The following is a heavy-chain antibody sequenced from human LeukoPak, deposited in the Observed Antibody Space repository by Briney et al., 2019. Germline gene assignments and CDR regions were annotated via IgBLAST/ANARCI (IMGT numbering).Heavy chain of an antibody. CDR2: INHSGST. Sequence: SETLSLTCAVYGGSFSGYYWSWIRQPPGKGLEWIGEINHSGSTNYNPSLKSRVTISVDTSKNQFSLKLSSVTAADTAVYYCARSSGDYYLIKTNWFDPWGQGTLVTVSS. D-gene: IGHD4-17*01. CDR3: ARSSGDYYLIKTNWFDP. CDR1: GGSFSGYY. V-gene: IGHV4-34*01. J-gene: IGHJ5*02.